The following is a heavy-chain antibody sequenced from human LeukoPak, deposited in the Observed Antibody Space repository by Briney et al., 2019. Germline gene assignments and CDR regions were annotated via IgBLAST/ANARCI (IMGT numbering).Heavy chain of an antibody. D-gene: IGHD3-10*01. J-gene: IGHJ4*02. V-gene: IGHV3-11*05. Sequence: GGSLRLSCAAPGFTFSDYYVSWVRQAPGKGREGGSYTSSSSSYTKYADSVKDRFTISRDNAKNSLYLQMNSLRAEDTAVYYCARVRMVRGVTVSYYFDCWGQGTLVTVSS. CDR1: GFTFSDYY. CDR3: ARVRMVRGVTVSYYFDC. CDR2: TSSSSSYT.